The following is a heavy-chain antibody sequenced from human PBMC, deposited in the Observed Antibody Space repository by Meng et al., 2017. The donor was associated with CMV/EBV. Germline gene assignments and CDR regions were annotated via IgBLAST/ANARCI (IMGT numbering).Heavy chain of an antibody. CDR3: ARDMAVVGIDWRGMGV. J-gene: IGHJ6*02. Sequence: GESLKISCAASGFTFSSYSMNWVRQAPGKGLEWVSSISSSSSYIYYADSVKGRFTISRDNAKNSLYLQMNSLRAEDTAVYYCARDMAVVGIDWRGMGVWGQGTTVTVSS. CDR1: GFTFSSYS. V-gene: IGHV3-21*01. CDR2: ISSSSSYI. D-gene: IGHD6-13*01.